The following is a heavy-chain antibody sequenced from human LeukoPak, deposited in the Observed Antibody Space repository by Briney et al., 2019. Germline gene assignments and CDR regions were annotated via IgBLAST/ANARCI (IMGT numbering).Heavy chain of an antibody. CDR1: GYTFTGYY. D-gene: IGHD3-22*01. Sequence: ASVKVSCKASGYTFTGYYMHWVRQAPGQGLEWMGWINPNSGGTNYAQKFQGRVTITTDESTSTAYMELSSLRSEDTAVYYCARDLHYYYYDSSGYRSDAFDIWGQGTMVTVSS. CDR3: ARDLHYYYYDSSGYRSDAFDI. J-gene: IGHJ3*02. V-gene: IGHV1-2*02. CDR2: INPNSGGT.